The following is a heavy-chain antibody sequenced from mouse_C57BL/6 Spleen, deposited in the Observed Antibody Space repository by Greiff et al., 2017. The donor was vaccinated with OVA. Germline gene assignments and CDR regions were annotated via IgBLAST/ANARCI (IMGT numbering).Heavy chain of an antibody. V-gene: IGHV5-4*01. CDR1: GFTFSSYA. CDR3: ARLTNRYYFDY. CDR2: ISDGGSYT. Sequence: DVHLVESGGGLVKPGGSLKLSCAASGFTFSSYAMSWVRQTPEKRLEWVATISDGGSYTYYPDNVKGRFTISRDNAKNNLYLQMSHLKSEDTAMYYCARLTNRYYFDYWGQGTTLTVSS. J-gene: IGHJ2*01. D-gene: IGHD6-1*01.